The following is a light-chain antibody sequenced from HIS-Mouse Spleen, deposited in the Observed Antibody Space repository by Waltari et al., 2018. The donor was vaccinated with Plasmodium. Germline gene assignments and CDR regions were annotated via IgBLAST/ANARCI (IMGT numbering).Light chain of an antibody. V-gene: IGLV3-10*01. CDR3: YSTDSSGNHRV. CDR2: EDS. J-gene: IGLJ3*02. CDR1: ALPTKY. Sequence: SYELTQPPSVSVSPGQTARITCPGEALPTKYAYWYQQKSGQAPVLAIYEDSKRPSGIPERFSGSSSGTMATLTISGAQVEDEADYYCYSTDSSGNHRVFGGGTKLTVL.